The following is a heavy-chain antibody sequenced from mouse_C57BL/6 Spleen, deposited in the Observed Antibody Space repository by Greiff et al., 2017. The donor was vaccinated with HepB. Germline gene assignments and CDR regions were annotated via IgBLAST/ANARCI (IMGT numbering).Heavy chain of an antibody. CDR2: IHPNSGST. Sequence: VKLQQPGAELVKPGASVKLSCKASGYTFTSYWMHWVKQRPGQGLEWIGMIHPNSGSTNYNEKFKSKATLTVDKSASTAYMQLSSLTSEDSAVYYCARKGYDCYPDYWGHGTTLTVSS. D-gene: IGHD2-3*01. CDR3: ARKGYDCYPDY. J-gene: IGHJ2*01. CDR1: GYTFTSYW. V-gene: IGHV1-64*01.